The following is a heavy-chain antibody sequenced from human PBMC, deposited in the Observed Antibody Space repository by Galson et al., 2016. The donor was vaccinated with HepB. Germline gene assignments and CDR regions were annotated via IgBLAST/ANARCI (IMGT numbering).Heavy chain of an antibody. CDR2: IFPGDSDT. V-gene: IGHV5-51*01. CDR1: GYKFTNYW. CDR3: ATSLHTSGYFYGYIDL. Sequence: QSGAEVKKPGESLKISCKASGYKFTNYWIAWVRQMPGKGLEWVGVIFPGDSDTRYSQSFEGQVTISADKSITTAYLHWSSLKASDTGIYYCATSLHTSGYFYGYIDLWGRGTLVTVSS. J-gene: IGHJ2*01. D-gene: IGHD3-22*01.